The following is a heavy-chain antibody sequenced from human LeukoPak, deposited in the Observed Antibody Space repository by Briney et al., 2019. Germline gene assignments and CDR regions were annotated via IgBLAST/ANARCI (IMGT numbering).Heavy chain of an antibody. D-gene: IGHD6-6*01. V-gene: IGHV3-74*03. CDR2: ISSDGSST. J-gene: IGHJ4*02. Sequence: GGSLRLSCAASGFTFRNHWMHWARQTPGKGLVWVSRISSDGSSTTYADSVKGRFTISRDNAKNTLYLQMNNLRAEDTAMYYCARDQRVTGRPDIDYWGQGTLVIVSS. CDR1: GFTFRNHW. CDR3: ARDQRVTGRPDIDY.